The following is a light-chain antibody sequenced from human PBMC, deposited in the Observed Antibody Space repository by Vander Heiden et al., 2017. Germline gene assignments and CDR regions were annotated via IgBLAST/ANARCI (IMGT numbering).Light chain of an antibody. V-gene: IGLV1-44*01. J-gene: IGLJ1*01. CDR2: SNN. CDR3: AAWDDSLNGPV. Sequence: QSVLTQPPSASGTPGQRVTISCSGSSSNIGSNTVNWYQQLPGTAPKLLIYSNNQRPSGVPDRFSGSKSGNSASLAISGLQSEDEADYYCAAWDDSLNGPVFGTGTKVTVL. CDR1: SSNIGSNT.